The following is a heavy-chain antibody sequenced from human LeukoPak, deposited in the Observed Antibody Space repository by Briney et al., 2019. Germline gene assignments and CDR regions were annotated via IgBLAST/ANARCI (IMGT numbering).Heavy chain of an antibody. CDR1: GGSISSSSYY. Sequence: SETLSLTCTVSGGSISSSSYYWGWIRQPPGKGLEWIGSIYYSGSTYYNPSLKSRVTISVDTSKNQFSLKLSSVTAADTAVYYCARHARSRDGDLYYFDYWGRGTLVTVSS. CDR2: IYYSGST. D-gene: IGHD5-24*01. CDR3: ARHARSRDGDLYYFDY. J-gene: IGHJ4*02. V-gene: IGHV4-39*01.